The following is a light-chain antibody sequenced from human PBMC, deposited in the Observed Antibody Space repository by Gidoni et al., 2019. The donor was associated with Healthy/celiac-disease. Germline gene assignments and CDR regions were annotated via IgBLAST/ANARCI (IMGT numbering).Light chain of an antibody. J-gene: IGKJ2*02. Sequence: EIVMTQSPLSLPVTPGEPASISCRSSQSLLHSNGYNYLDWYLQNPGQSPQLLIYLGSNRASGVPDRFSGSGSGTDFTLKISRVEAEDVGVYYCMQALQTPWTFGQGTKLEIK. CDR3: MQALQTPWT. CDR2: LGS. V-gene: IGKV2-28*01. CDR1: QSLLHSNGYNY.